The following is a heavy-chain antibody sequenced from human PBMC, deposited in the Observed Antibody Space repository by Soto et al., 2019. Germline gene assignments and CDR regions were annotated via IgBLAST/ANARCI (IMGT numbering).Heavy chain of an antibody. V-gene: IGHV1-2*02. CDR2: INPSSGGT. CDR1: GYTFTDYY. J-gene: IGHJ6*02. Sequence: ASVKVSCKASGYTFTDYYINWVRQAPGQGLEWMGWINPSSGGTNYAEKFQDRVTMTRDTSIGTAYMELNRLTSEDTAVYFCARKWKLLNYFYGMDVWGQGTTVTVSS. D-gene: IGHD1-26*01. CDR3: ARKWKLLNYFYGMDV.